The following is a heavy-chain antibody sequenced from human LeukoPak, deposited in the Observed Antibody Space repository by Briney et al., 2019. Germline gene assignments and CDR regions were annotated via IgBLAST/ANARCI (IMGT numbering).Heavy chain of an antibody. CDR1: GFTFSSYA. Sequence: GGSLRLSCAASGFTFSSYAMSWVRQAPGKGLEWVSAISGSGGSTYYADSVKGRFTISRDNSKSTLYLQMNSLRAEDTAVYYCAKDRTRVLSGSYYNGISDYWGQGTLVTVSS. CDR2: ISGSGGST. D-gene: IGHD3-10*01. V-gene: IGHV3-23*01. J-gene: IGHJ4*02. CDR3: AKDRTRVLSGSYYNGISDY.